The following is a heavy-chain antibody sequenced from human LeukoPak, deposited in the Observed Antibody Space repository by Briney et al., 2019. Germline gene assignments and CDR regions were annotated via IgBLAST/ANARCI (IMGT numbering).Heavy chain of an antibody. Sequence: ASVKVSCKASGYTFTNYAMNWVRQAPGQGLERMGWINTNTGNPTYAQGFTGRFVFSLDTSVSTAYLQINSLKAEDTAVYYCARGNRKIAVDIWGQGTLVTVSS. CDR3: ARGNRKIAVDI. D-gene: IGHD6-19*01. CDR1: GYTFTNYA. J-gene: IGHJ4*02. CDR2: INTNTGNP. V-gene: IGHV7-4-1*02.